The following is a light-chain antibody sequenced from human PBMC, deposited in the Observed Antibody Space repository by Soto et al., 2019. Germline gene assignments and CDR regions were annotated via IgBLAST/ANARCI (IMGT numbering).Light chain of an antibody. CDR3: QQRGNWPLT. CDR2: DAS. Sequence: EIVLTQSPATLSLSPGERATLSCRASQNVGSYLAWYQQKPCQAPRLLIYDASNRATGIPARFSGSGSGTDFTLTITSLEPEDFAVYYCQQRGNWPLTFGGGTKLEIK. V-gene: IGKV3-11*01. CDR1: QNVGSY. J-gene: IGKJ4*01.